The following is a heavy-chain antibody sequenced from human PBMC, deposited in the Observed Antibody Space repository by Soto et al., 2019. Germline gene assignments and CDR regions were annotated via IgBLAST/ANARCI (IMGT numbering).Heavy chain of an antibody. CDR2: IYYSGST. CDR3: ARGSHDSSGYPIDY. CDR1: GGSISSGDYY. D-gene: IGHD3-22*01. V-gene: IGHV4-30-4*01. Sequence: SETLSLTCTVSGGSISSGDYYWSWIRQPPGKGLEWIGYIYYSGSTYYNPSLKSRVTISVDTSKNQFSLKLSSVTAADTAVYYCARGSHDSSGYPIDYWGQGXLVTVSS. J-gene: IGHJ4*02.